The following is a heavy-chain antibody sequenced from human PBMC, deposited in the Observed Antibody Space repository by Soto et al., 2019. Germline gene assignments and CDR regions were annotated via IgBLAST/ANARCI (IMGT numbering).Heavy chain of an antibody. J-gene: IGHJ3*02. CDR2: IYYSGST. CDR3: ARDYITIFGNDAFDI. D-gene: IGHD3-3*01. CDR1: GGSISSSSYY. Sequence: SETLSLTCTVSGGSISSSSYYWGWIRQPPGKGLEWIGSIYYSGSTYYNPSLKSRVTISVDTSKNQFSLKLSSVTAADTAVYYCARDYITIFGNDAFDIWGQGTMVTVSS. V-gene: IGHV4-39*07.